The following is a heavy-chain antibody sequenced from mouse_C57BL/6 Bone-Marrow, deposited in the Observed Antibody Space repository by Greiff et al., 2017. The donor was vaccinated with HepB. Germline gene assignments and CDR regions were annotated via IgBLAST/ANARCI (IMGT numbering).Heavy chain of an antibody. CDR3: TTGGYYDYGYAMDS. CDR1: GFNIKDDY. CDR2: IDPENGDT. D-gene: IGHD2-4*01. J-gene: IGHJ4*01. Sequence: VQLKQSGAELVRPGASVKLSCTASGFNIKDDYMHWVKQRPEQGLEWIGWIDPENGDTEYASKFQGKATITADTSSNTAYLQLSSLTSEDTAVYYCTTGGYYDYGYAMDSWGQGTSVTVSS. V-gene: IGHV14-4*01.